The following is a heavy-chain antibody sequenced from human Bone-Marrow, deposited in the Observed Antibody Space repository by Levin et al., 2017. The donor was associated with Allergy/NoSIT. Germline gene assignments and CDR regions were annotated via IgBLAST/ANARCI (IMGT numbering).Heavy chain of an antibody. J-gene: IGHJ6*02. Sequence: GGSLRLSCAGPGFTFSTYAMSWVRQAPGKGLEWVSDISGSGDRTNYAESVKGRITISRDNSKNILYLHMKSLRVEDTAVYYCAKSGGYDLFYYYGMDVWGQGTTVTVSS. CDR3: AKSGGYDLFYYYGMDV. CDR1: GFTFSTYA. V-gene: IGHV3-23*01. D-gene: IGHD6-25*01. CDR2: ISGSGDRT.